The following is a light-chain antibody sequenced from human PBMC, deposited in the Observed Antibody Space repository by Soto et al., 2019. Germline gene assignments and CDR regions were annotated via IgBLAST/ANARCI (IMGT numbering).Light chain of an antibody. CDR1: QSISSY. J-gene: IGKJ4*01. V-gene: IGKV1-39*01. Sequence: DIQMTQSPSSLSASVGDRVTITCRAGQSISSYLNWYQQKPGKAPKLLIYAASSLQSGVPSRFCGSGSGTDFTLTISSLQPEDFATYYCQQSYSTPLTFGGGTKVEIK. CDR2: AAS. CDR3: QQSYSTPLT.